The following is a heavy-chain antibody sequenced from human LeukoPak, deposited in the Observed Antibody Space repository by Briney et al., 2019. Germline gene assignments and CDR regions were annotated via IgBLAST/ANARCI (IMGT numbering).Heavy chain of an antibody. D-gene: IGHD3-9*01. CDR1: GFTFSSYG. V-gene: IGHV3-30*02. Sequence: AGGSLRLSCAASGFTFSSYGMHWVRQAPGKGLEGGAFIRYDGSNKYYADSVKGRFTISRDNSKNTLYLQMNSLRAEDTAVYYCAKSGPDYDILTGYYTGGAFDYWGQGTLVTVSS. J-gene: IGHJ4*02. CDR3: AKSGPDYDILTGYYTGGAFDY. CDR2: IRYDGSNK.